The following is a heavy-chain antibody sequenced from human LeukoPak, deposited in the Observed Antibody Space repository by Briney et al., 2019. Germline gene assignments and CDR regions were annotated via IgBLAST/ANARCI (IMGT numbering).Heavy chain of an antibody. CDR1: GYTFTSYG. J-gene: IGHJ4*02. CDR3: AREPAAQREPDY. D-gene: IGHD2-2*01. Sequence: EASVKVSCKVSGYTFTSYGISWVRQAPGQGLEWMGWISAYNGNTNYAQKLQGRVTMTTDTSTRTAYMELRSLRSDDTAVYYCAREPAAQREPDYWGQGTLVTVSS. CDR2: ISAYNGNT. V-gene: IGHV1-18*01.